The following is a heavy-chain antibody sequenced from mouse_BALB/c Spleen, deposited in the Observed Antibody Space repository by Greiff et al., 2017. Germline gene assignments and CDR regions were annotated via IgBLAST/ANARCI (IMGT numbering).Heavy chain of an antibody. CDR3: ARDKRPTKDGNYPFAY. J-gene: IGHJ3*01. V-gene: IGHV5-4*02. CDR1: GFTFSDYY. CDR2: ISDGGSYT. D-gene: IGHD2-1*01. Sequence: EVKLMESGGGLVKPGGSLKLSCAASGFTFSDYYMYWVRQTPEKRLEWVATISDGGSYTYYPDSVKGRFTISRDNAKNNLYLQMSSLKSEDTAMYYCARDKRPTKDGNYPFAYWGQGTLVTVSA.